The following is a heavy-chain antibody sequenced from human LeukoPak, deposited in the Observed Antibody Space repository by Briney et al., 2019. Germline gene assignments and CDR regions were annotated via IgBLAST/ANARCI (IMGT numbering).Heavy chain of an antibody. CDR3: ARLVDAFDI. J-gene: IGHJ3*02. Sequence: SETLSLTCTVSGGSIGSYYWSWIRQPPGRGLEWIGYIYYSGSTNYNPSLKSRVTISVDTSKNQFSLKLSSVTAADTAVYYCARLVDAFDIWGQGTMVTVSS. CDR1: GGSIGSYY. CDR2: IYYSGST. V-gene: IGHV4-59*08.